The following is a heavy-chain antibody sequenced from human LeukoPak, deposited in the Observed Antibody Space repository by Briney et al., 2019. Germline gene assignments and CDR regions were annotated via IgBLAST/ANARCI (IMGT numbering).Heavy chain of an antibody. D-gene: IGHD3-22*01. Sequence: SETLSLTCTVSHYSISSNYYWGWIRQPPGKGLEWIGSIYHSGSTYYNPSLKSRVTISVDTSKNQFSLKLTSVTAADTAVYYCAGSSGYTSYWGQGTLVTVSS. CDR3: AGSSGYTSY. V-gene: IGHV4-38-2*02. CDR2: IYHSGST. J-gene: IGHJ4*02. CDR1: HYSISSNYY.